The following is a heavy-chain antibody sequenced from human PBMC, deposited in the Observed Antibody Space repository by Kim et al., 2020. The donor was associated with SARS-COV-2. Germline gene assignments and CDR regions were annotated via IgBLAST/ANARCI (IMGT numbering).Heavy chain of an antibody. D-gene: IGHD5-18*01. CDR2: ISSSGSTV. CDR1: GFTFSDYY. Sequence: GGSLRLSCAASGFTFSDYYMSWIRQAPGKGLEWVSYISSSGSTVYYADSVKGRFTISRDNAKNSLYLQMNSLRAEDTAVYYCASPSWGIQLWSPFDFWGQGTLVTVSS. V-gene: IGHV3-11*01. J-gene: IGHJ4*02. CDR3: ASPSWGIQLWSPFDF.